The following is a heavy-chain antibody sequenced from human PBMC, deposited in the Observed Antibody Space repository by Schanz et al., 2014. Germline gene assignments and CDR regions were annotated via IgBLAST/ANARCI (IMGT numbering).Heavy chain of an antibody. J-gene: IGHJ2*01. D-gene: IGHD6-19*01. V-gene: IGHV1-2*04. CDR2: INPNSGDT. CDR3: ARLSVAGRPHVNYWYFDL. Sequence: QVQLVQSGAEVKKPGSSMKVSCKASGGTFSTYPINWLRQAPGQGLEWMGRINPNSGDTNYAQKFQGWVTMTRDTSISTAYMEVSRLKSDDTAVYYCARLSVAGRPHVNYWYFDLWGRGTRVTVSS. CDR1: GGTFSTYP.